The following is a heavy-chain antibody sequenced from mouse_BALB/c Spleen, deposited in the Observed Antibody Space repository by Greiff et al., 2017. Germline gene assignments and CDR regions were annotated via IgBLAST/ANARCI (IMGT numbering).Heavy chain of an antibody. D-gene: IGHD1-1*01. CDR3: AREDDYYGSSYYFDY. V-gene: IGHV5-6-5*01. J-gene: IGHJ2*01. Sequence: EVQGVESGGGLVKPGGSLKLSCAASGFTFSSYAMSWVRQTPEKRLEWVASISSGGSTYYPDSVKGRFTISRDNARNILYLQMSSLRSEDTAMYYCAREDDYYGSSYYFDYWGQGTTLTVSS. CDR1: GFTFSSYA. CDR2: ISSGGST.